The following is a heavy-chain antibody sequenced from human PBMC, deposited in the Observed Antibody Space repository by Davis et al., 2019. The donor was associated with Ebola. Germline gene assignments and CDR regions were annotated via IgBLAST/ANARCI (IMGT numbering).Heavy chain of an antibody. CDR1: GGTFSNYA. J-gene: IGHJ6*02. D-gene: IGHD6-13*01. Sequence: AASVKVSCKASGGTFSNYAISWVRQAPGQGLEWMGGITPIFGTANYAQKFQGRVTIIADKSTSTAYMELRSLRSQDTAVYYCASAFQQLVPSLYYFGMDVWGQGTTVIVSS. CDR3: ASAFQQLVPSLYYFGMDV. V-gene: IGHV1-69*06. CDR2: ITPIFGTA.